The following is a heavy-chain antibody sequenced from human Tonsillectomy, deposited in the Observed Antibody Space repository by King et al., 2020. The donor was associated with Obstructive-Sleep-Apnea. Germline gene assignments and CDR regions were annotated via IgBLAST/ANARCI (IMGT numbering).Heavy chain of an antibody. Sequence: QLVQSGGGVVQPGRSLRLSCAGSGFIFSSDALDWVRQAPGKGLEWVAFILNGGNNKNYADSVKGRFSNSRDNSNNTLYLQMNSLRAEDTAVYYCGRGRDYGKDVWGKGTTVTVSS. J-gene: IGHJ6*04. V-gene: IGHV3-30-3*01. CDR3: GRGRDYGKDV. CDR1: GFIFSSDA. CDR2: ILNGGNNK.